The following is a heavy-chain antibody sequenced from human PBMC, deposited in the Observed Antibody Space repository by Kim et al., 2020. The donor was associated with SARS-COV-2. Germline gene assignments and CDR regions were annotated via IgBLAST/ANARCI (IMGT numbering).Heavy chain of an antibody. J-gene: IGHJ3*02. V-gene: IGHV3-74*01. Sequence: AASVKSRCTIYRENAKNTLYQQMNSLRAEEKAVYYCGRSGVAGALDIWGQGTLVTVSS. D-gene: IGHD2-8*01. CDR3: GRSGVAGALDI.